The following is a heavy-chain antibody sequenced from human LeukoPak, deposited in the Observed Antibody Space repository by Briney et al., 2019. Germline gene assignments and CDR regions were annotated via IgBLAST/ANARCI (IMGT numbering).Heavy chain of an antibody. CDR1: GGSISSGDYY. J-gene: IGHJ4*02. CDR2: IYYSGT. V-gene: IGHV4-31*03. CDR3: ALRRDGYNSIDY. D-gene: IGHD5-24*01. Sequence: SQTLSLTCTVSGGSISSGDYYWSWIRQHPGKGLEWIGYIYYSGTYYNPSLKSRVTISVDTSKNQFSLKLSSVTAADTAVYYCALRRDGYNSIDYWDQGTLVTVSS.